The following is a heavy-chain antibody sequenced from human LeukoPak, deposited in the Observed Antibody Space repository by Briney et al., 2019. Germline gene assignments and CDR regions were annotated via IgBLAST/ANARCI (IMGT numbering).Heavy chain of an antibody. CDR1: GFTFDDYA. CDR3: AKKGLWGGYYFDY. D-gene: IGHD7-27*01. CDR2: ISWNSGSI. V-gene: IGHV3-9*01. J-gene: IGHJ4*02. Sequence: PGRSLRLSCAASGFTFDDYAMHWVRQAPGKGLEWVSGISWNSGSIGYADSVKGRFTISRDNAKNSLYLQMNSLRAEDTALYYCAKKGLWGGYYFDYWGQGTLVTVSS.